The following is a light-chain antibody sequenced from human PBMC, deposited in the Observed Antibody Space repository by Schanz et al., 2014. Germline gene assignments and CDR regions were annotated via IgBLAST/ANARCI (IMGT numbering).Light chain of an antibody. Sequence: QSALTQPASVSGPPGQSITISCTGTSSDVGGYNYVSWYQQHPGKAPKLMIYDVTNRPSGVSNRFSGSKSGNTASLAISGLQSEDEADYYCAAWDERLNAWVFGGGTKLTVL. CDR2: DVT. J-gene: IGLJ3*02. CDR1: SSDVGGYNY. CDR3: AAWDERLNAWV. V-gene: IGLV2-14*01.